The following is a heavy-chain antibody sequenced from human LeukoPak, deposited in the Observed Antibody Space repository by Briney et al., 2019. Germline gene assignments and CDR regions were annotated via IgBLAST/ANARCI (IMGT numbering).Heavy chain of an antibody. CDR3: ARDRANSGGGNCFDY. CDR2: INPNSGGT. D-gene: IGHD6-19*01. V-gene: IGHV1-2*02. J-gene: IGHJ4*02. CDR1: GYTFTDYF. Sequence: ASVKVSCKASGYTFTDYFIHWVRQAPGQGLEWMGWINPNSGGTNYAPKFQGRVALTRDTSISTGYMELSGLRSDDTAVYYCARDRANSGGGNCFDYWGQGTLVTVSS.